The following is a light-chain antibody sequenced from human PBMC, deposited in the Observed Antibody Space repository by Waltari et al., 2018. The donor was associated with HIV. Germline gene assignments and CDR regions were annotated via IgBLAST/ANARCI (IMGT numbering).Light chain of an antibody. Sequence: DIVMTQSADSLAVSLGERAAINCKSSQSVLYSSNNKNYLAWYQQKPGQPPKLLIYWASTRESGVPDRFSGSGSGTDFTLTISSLRAEDVALYYCQQYYSTPPTFGQGTKLEIK. CDR2: WAS. CDR1: QSVLYSSNNKNY. J-gene: IGKJ2*01. V-gene: IGKV4-1*01. CDR3: QQYYSTPPT.